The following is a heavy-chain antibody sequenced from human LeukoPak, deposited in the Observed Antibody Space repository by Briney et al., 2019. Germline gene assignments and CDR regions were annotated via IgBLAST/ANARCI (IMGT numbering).Heavy chain of an antibody. J-gene: IGHJ4*02. CDR2: IRSAVETT. CDR3: AKHFCTGLASALFDS. V-gene: IGHV3-23*01. CDR1: GFTMSHYG. D-gene: IGHD3/OR15-3a*01. Sequence: GGSLRLSCAASGFTMSHYGVSWVRQAPGKGLEWISGIRSAVETTHYADSVKGRFIISRDDSKNALSLQLNSLRPEDTALYYCAKHFCTGLASALFDSWGQGTLVTVSS.